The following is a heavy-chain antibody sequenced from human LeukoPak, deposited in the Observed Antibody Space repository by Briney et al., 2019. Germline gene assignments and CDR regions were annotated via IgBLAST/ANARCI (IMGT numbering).Heavy chain of an antibody. V-gene: IGHV3-48*03. CDR2: ISGSGTTT. D-gene: IGHD3-16*01. J-gene: IGHJ3*02. CDR3: ARDLVSGAYTFDI. Sequence: SGGSLRLSCAASGVTFSSYDMNCVRQAPGKGLEWVSYISGSGTTTYYADSVKGRFTISRDYSKNSLYLQMNSLRAEDTAVYYCARDLVSGAYTFDIWGQGTMVTVSS. CDR1: GVTFSSYD.